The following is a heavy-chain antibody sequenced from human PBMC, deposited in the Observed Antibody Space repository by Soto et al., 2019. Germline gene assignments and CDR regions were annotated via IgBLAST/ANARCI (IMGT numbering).Heavy chain of an antibody. D-gene: IGHD2-2*01. CDR3: AREGRVVVAAAMSGLDV. J-gene: IGHJ6*02. V-gene: IGHV4-30-4*01. CDR1: GGSISSGDYY. CDR2: IYYSGST. Sequence: QVQLQESGPGLVKPSQTLSLTCTVSGGSISSGDYYWSWIRQPPGKGLEWIGYIYYSGSTYYNPSLKSRVTISIDTSKNQFTLKRTWVTAADTAVYYCAREGRVVVAAAMSGLDVWGRGTTVTVSS.